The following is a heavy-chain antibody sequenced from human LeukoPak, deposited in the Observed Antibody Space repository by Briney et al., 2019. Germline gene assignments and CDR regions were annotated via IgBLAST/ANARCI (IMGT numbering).Heavy chain of an antibody. CDR1: GYTFTSYY. D-gene: IGHD3-3*01. V-gene: IGHV1-46*01. CDR2: INPSGGST. Sequence: ASVKVSCKASGYTFTSYYMHWVRQAPGQGLEWMGIINPSGGSTSYAQKFQSRVTMTRDTSTSTVYMELSSLRAEDTALYYCAKGTVLTIFGVALFDYWGQGTLVTVSS. J-gene: IGHJ4*02. CDR3: AKGTVLTIFGVALFDY.